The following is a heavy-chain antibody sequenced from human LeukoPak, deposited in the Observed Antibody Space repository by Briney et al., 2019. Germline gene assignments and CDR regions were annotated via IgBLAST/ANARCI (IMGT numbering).Heavy chain of an antibody. CDR1: GYSISSGYY. J-gene: IGHJ4*02. CDR3: ARATYSYGRIPNY. V-gene: IGHV4-38-2*02. Sequence: SETLSLTCTVSGYSISSGYYWGWIRQPPGKGLEWIGSIYHSGSTYYNPSLKSRVTISVDTSKNQFSLKLSSVTAADTAVYYCARATYSYGRIPNYWGQGTLVTVSS. CDR2: IYHSGST. D-gene: IGHD5-18*01.